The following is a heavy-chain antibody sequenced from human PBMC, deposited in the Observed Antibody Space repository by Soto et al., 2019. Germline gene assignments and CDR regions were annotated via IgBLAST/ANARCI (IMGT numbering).Heavy chain of an antibody. CDR3: ARQRITVARNWFDS. V-gene: IGHV4-34*01. D-gene: IGHD3-10*01. J-gene: IGHJ5*01. CDR1: GGSFSGYY. CDR2: INHSGST. Sequence: SETLSLTCAVYGGSFSGYYWSWIRQPPGKGLEWIGEINHSGSTNYNPSLKSRVTISVDTSKNQFSLKLSSVTAADTAVYYCARQRITVARNWFDSWGQVSLVTVSS.